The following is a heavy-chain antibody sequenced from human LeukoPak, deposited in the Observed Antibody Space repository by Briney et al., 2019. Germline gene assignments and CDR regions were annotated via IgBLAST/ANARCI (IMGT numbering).Heavy chain of an antibody. J-gene: IGHJ3*02. CDR1: GGSIRSGDYY. D-gene: IGHD6-13*01. V-gene: IGHV4-30-4*08. Sequence: SETLSLTCAVSGGSIRSGDYYWGWIRQPPGKGPEWIGYIFYSGSSFHNPSLKGRVTISEDRPKNQFSLKLRSVTAADTAVYYCARGARYSSSWGEAFDIWGQGTMVTVSS. CDR2: IFYSGSS. CDR3: ARGARYSSSWGEAFDI.